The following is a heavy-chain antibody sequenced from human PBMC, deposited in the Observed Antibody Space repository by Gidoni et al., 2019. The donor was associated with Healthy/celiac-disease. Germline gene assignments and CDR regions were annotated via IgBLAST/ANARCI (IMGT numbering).Heavy chain of an antibody. Sequence: EVQLVESGGGLVQPGGSLRLSCAAHGFTFSSYWMHWVRQAPGKGLVWVSRINSDGSSTSYADSVKGRFTISRDNAKNTLYLQRNSLRAEDTAVYYCAREGALIAAAFDPWGQGTLVTVSS. CDR3: AREGALIAAAFDP. CDR1: GFTFSSYW. D-gene: IGHD6-13*01. V-gene: IGHV3-74*01. J-gene: IGHJ5*02. CDR2: INSDGSST.